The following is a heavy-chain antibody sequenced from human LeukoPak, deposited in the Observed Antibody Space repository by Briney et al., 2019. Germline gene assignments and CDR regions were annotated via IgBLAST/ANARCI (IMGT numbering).Heavy chain of an antibody. CDR1: GGTFSSYA. V-gene: IGHV1-18*01. D-gene: IGHD1-7*01. Sequence: AASVKVSCKASGGTFSSYAISWVRQAPGQGLEWMGWISAYNGNTKYAQKLQGRVTMTTDTSTSTAYMELSSLRSEDTAVYYCARPGITGTTWGWFDPWGQGTLVTVSS. CDR3: ARPGITGTTWGWFDP. CDR2: ISAYNGNT. J-gene: IGHJ5*02.